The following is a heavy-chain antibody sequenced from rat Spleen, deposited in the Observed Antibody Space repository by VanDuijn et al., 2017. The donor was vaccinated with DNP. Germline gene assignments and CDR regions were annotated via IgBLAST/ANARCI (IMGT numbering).Heavy chain of an antibody. CDR3: TTDFERGY. CDR1: GFTFSYYG. J-gene: IGHJ2*01. Sequence: EVQVVESGGGLVQPGRSLKLSCAASGFTFSYYGMAWVRQAPKKGLEWVASISASGGSTSYRDSVKGRFTISRVNAKSTLYLQMDSLRSDDTANYYCTTDFERGYWGQGVMVTVSS. V-gene: IGHV5-19*01. CDR2: ISASGGST. D-gene: IGHD1-11*01.